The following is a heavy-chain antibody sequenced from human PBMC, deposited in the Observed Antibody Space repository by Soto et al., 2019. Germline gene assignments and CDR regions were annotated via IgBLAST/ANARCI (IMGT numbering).Heavy chain of an antibody. V-gene: IGHV3-74*01. CDR1: GFTLSTYW. J-gene: IGHJ4*02. CDR3: ARGQGGYSSSWHDY. CDR2: VNSDGTST. D-gene: IGHD6-13*01. Sequence: EVQLVESGGGLVQPGRSLRLSCAASGFTLSTYWMHWVRQVPGKGLVWVSRVNSDGTSTAYADSVKGRFTISRDNAKNSVYLQMNSLRAEDTAVYYCARGQGGYSSSWHDYWGQGTLVTVSS.